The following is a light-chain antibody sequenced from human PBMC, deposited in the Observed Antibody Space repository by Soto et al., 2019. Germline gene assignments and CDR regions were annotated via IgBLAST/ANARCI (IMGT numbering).Light chain of an antibody. J-gene: IGKJ2*01. CDR2: WAS. Sequence: DIVMTQSPDSLAVSLGERATFNCMSSQSVLYSSNNKNHLAWYQQKPGQPPKLLIYWASTRQSGVPERFSGSASGTDFTLTISSLQAEDVAVYYCRQYYSLPYTFGQGTKLEIK. CDR1: QSVLYSSNNKNH. CDR3: RQYYSLPYT. V-gene: IGKV4-1*01.